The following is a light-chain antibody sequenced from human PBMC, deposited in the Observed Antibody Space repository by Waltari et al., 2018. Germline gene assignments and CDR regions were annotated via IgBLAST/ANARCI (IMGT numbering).Light chain of an antibody. J-gene: IGKJ4*01. Sequence: EIVLTQSPGTLSLSPGERATLSCRASQTVRTTYLAWYQQKPGQAPTLRIYGASSRATGTPDRFSGSGSGTDFSLTISSLEPEYFAVYYCQQYDISPLTFGGGTKVEIK. CDR3: QQYDISPLT. CDR2: GAS. V-gene: IGKV3-20*01. CDR1: QTVRTTY.